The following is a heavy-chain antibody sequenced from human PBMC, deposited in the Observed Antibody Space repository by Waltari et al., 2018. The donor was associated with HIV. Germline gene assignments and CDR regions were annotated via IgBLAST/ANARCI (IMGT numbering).Heavy chain of an antibody. Sequence: EVQVVESGGGLVQPGDSLRLSCAASGCTFRRYELNWVRQAPGKGLEWLSYISDSGSTRYYADSVKGRFTISRDNAKNSLYLQMNSLRAEDTFSYYCAPTRYYYDSSGRWGQGTLVTVSS. CDR2: ISDSGSTR. J-gene: IGHJ4*02. CDR1: GCTFRRYE. D-gene: IGHD3-22*01. CDR3: APTRYYYDSSGR. V-gene: IGHV3-48*03.